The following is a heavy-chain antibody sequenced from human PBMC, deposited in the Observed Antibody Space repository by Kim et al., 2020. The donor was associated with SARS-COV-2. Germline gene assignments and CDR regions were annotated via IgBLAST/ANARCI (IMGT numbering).Heavy chain of an antibody. CDR2: ISAYNGNT. CDR1: GYTFTSYC. V-gene: IGHV1-18*01. CDR3: ARGGDDYPHGYFDD. D-gene: IGHD5-12*01. J-gene: IGHJ4*02. Sequence: ASVKVSCKASGYTFTSYCINWVRQAPGQGLEWMGWISAYNGNTNYAQKLQGRVTMTTDTSTSTAYMELRSLRSEDTAVYYCARGGDDYPHGYFDDWGQGTLVTVSS.